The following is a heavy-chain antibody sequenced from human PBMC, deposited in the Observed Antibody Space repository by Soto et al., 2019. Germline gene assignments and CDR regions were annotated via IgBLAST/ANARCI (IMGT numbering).Heavy chain of an antibody. CDR2: ISGDGSGQ. Sequence: PGGSLRLSCAASGFIFSGYTMHWVRQAPGKGLGWVAAISGDGSGQYYADSVKGRFTISRDNSENTVYLQMNSMRPEDTAVYYCARDLPPGAMDNRYYGLEDWGQGTTVTVSS. D-gene: IGHD2-2*01. J-gene: IGHJ6*02. CDR1: GFIFSGYT. CDR3: ARDLPPGAMDNRYYGLED. V-gene: IGHV3-30-3*01.